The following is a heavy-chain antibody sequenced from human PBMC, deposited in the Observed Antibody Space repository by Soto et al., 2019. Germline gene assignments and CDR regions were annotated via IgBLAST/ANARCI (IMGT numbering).Heavy chain of an antibody. CDR2: ISWDGGIT. CDR3: AKGGSSYYFDY. CDR1: GFPFDDYS. Sequence: GGSLRLSCAASGFPFDDYSMNWVRQVPGKGLEWVSLISWDGGITYYADSVKGRFTISRDNSKNSLYLQMNSLRTEDTALYCCAKGGSSYYFDYWGQGTLVTVSS. D-gene: IGHD2-15*01. J-gene: IGHJ4*02. V-gene: IGHV3-43*01.